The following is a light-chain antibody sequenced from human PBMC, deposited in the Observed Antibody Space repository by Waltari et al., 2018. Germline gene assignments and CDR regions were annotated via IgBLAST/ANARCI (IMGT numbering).Light chain of an antibody. Sequence: QSALTQPASVSGSPGQSITISCTGTSSDVGGYPYVSWYQHHPGKAPKLMIHYVNKRPSGVSNRFSGSKSGNTDSLTISGLQAEDEADYYCSSYTSISTFYVFGTGTKVTVL. CDR2: YVN. CDR1: SSDVGGYPY. V-gene: IGLV2-14*03. J-gene: IGLJ1*01. CDR3: SSYTSISTFYV.